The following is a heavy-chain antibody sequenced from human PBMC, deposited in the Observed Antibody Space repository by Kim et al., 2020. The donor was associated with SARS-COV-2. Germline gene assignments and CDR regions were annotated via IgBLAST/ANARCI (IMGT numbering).Heavy chain of an antibody. CDR2: INHSGST. Sequence: SETLSLTCAVYGGSFSGYYWSWIRQPPGKGLEWIGEINHSGSTNYNPSLKSRVTISVDTSKNQFSLKLSSVTAADTAVYYCARGGLKPQEAFDYWGQGTLVTVSS. V-gene: IGHV4-34*01. J-gene: IGHJ4*02. CDR3: ARGGLKPQEAFDY. CDR1: GGSFSGYY. D-gene: IGHD2-8*01.